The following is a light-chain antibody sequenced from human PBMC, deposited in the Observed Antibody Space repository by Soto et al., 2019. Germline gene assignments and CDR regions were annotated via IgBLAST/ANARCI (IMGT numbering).Light chain of an antibody. CDR1: QSVSSN. J-gene: IGKJ4*01. V-gene: IGKV3-15*01. CDR3: QQSNNWRSLT. CDR2: GAS. Sequence: EIVMTQSPATLSVSPGERATLSCRASQSVSSNLAWYQQKPGQAPRLLIYGASTRATGIPARFSGSGSGTEFTLTISSLQSEDFAVYYCQQSNNWRSLTFGGGTKVDIK.